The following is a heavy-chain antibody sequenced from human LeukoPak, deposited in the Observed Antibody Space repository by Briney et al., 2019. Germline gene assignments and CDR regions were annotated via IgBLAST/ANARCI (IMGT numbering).Heavy chain of an antibody. CDR2: ISGSGGST. Sequence: PGGSLRLSCAASGFTFSSYAMSWVRQAPGKGLEWVSAISGSGGSTYYADSVKGRFTISRDNSKNTLFLQMNSLGAEDTAVYYCASDGTTARDPALYYFDYWGQGTLVTVSS. CDR3: ASDGTTARDPALYYFDY. J-gene: IGHJ4*02. V-gene: IGHV3-23*01. CDR1: GFTFSSYA. D-gene: IGHD1-1*01.